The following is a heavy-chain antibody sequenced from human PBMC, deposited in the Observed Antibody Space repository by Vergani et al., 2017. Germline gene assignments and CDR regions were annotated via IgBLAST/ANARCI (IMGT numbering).Heavy chain of an antibody. V-gene: IGHV1-69*08. CDR1: GGTFSSYT. CDR2: IIPILGIA. CDR3: AREGFTILTNDAFDI. J-gene: IGHJ3*02. Sequence: QVQLVQSGAEVKKPGSSVKVSCKASGGTFSSYTISWVRQAPGQGLEWRGRIIPILGIANYAQKFQDGVTITAGKSTSTAYMELSSLRSEDTAVYYCAREGFTILTNDAFDIWGQGTMVTVSS. D-gene: IGHD3-9*01.